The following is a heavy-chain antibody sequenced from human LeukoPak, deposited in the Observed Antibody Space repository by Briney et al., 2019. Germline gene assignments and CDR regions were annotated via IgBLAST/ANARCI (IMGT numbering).Heavy chain of an antibody. J-gene: IGHJ6*02. Sequence: PGGSLRLSCAASGFTFSIYAMHWVRQAPGKGLEWVAVVSFDGSNKYYADSVKGRFIISRDISKNTLYLQMNSLRAEDTALYYCARDSGQLAYHGMDVWGQGTTVTVSS. CDR3: ARDSGQLAYHGMDV. CDR2: VSFDGSNK. D-gene: IGHD6-13*01. V-gene: IGHV3-30-3*01. CDR1: GFTFSIYA.